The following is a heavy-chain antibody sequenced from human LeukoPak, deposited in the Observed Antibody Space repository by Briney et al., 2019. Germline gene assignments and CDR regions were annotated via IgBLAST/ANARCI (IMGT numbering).Heavy chain of an antibody. CDR3: ARHYDFWSGFYYMDV. J-gene: IGHJ6*03. D-gene: IGHD3-3*01. Sequence: SETLSLTCTVSGGSISSYYWSWIWQPPGKGLEWIGYIYTSGSTNYNPSLKSRVTISVDTSKNQFSLKLSSVTAADTAVYYCARHYDFWSGFYYMDVWGKGTTVTVSS. CDR2: IYTSGST. CDR1: GGSISSYY. V-gene: IGHV4-4*09.